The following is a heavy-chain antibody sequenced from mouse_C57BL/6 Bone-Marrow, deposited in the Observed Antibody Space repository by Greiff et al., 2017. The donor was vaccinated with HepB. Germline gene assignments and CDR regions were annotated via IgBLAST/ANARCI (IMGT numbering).Heavy chain of an antibody. Sequence: DVKLVESGPGMVKPSQSLSLTCTVTGYSITSGYDWHWIRHFPGNKLEWMGYISYSGSTNYNPSLKSRISITHDTSKNHFFLKLNSVTTEDTATYYCARDREGSLDYWGQGTTLTVSS. CDR3: ARDREGSLDY. CDR2: ISYSGST. CDR1: GYSITSGYD. D-gene: IGHD3-3*01. J-gene: IGHJ2*01. V-gene: IGHV3-1*01.